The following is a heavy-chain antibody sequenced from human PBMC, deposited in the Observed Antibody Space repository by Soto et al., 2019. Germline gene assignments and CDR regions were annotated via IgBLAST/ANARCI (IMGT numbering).Heavy chain of an antibody. V-gene: IGHV3-23*01. CDR2: ISGSGGST. CDR3: AKVSRYDYVWGSYRRETYYFDY. Sequence: EVQLLESGGGLVQPGGSLRLSCAASGFTFSSYAMSWVRQAPGKGLKWVSAISGSGGSTYYADSVKGRFTISRDNSKNTLYLQMNSLRAEDTAVYYCAKVSRYDYVWGSYRRETYYFDYWGQGTLVTVSS. CDR1: GFTFSSYA. J-gene: IGHJ4*02. D-gene: IGHD3-16*02.